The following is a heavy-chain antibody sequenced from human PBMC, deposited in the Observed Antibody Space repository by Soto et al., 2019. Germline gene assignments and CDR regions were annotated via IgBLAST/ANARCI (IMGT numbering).Heavy chain of an antibody. V-gene: IGHV3-30-3*01. CDR2: ISSDGSDK. CDR3: ARDRLYGAWFIDV. J-gene: IGHJ6*04. Sequence: QVQLVESGGGVVQPGRSLILSCAASGFTFSSYGMHWVRQAPGKGLEWGAVISSDGSDKYYADSVKGRFTISRDNSKNTLYVQVNRRRAEDTALYYCARDRLYGAWFIDVWGKGKTVTVSS. D-gene: IGHD2-2*02. CDR1: GFTFSSYG.